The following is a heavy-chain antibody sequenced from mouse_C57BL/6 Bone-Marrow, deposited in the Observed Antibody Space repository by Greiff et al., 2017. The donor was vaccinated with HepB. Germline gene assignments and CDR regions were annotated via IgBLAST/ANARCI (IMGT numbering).Heavy chain of an antibody. D-gene: IGHD3-2*02. V-gene: IGHV1-85*01. CDR1: GYTFTSYD. CDR2: IYPRDGST. Sequence: QVQLKESGPELVKPGASVKLSCKASGYTFTSYDINWVKQRPGQGLEWIGWIYPRDGSTKYNEKFKGKATLTVDTSSSTAYMELHSLTSEASAVYFCAREGSSGYVSNYFDYWGQGTTLTVSS. J-gene: IGHJ2*01. CDR3: AREGSSGYVSNYFDY.